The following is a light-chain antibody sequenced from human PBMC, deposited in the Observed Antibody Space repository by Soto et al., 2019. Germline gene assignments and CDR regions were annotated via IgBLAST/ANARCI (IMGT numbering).Light chain of an antibody. CDR3: QQRSNWPLIT. CDR1: QSVSSY. CDR2: DAS. Sequence: EIVLTQSPATLSLSPGERATLSCRASQSVSSYLAWYQQKPGQAPRLLIYDASNRATGIPARLSGSGSGTDFTLTISSLEPEDFAVYYCQQRSNWPLITFGQGTRLEIK. J-gene: IGKJ5*01. V-gene: IGKV3-11*01.